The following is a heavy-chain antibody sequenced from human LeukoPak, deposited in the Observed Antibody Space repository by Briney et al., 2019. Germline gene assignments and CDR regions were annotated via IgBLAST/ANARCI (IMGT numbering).Heavy chain of an antibody. CDR1: GYTFTSYY. J-gene: IGHJ6*03. D-gene: IGHD3-3*01. CDR2: INPSGGST. V-gene: IGHV1-46*01. Sequence: ASVKVSCKASGYTFTSYYMHWVRQAPGQGLEWMGIINPSGGSTSYAQKFQGRVPVTRDTSTSTVYMELSSLSSEDTAVYYCARGTRVRSYDFSSGYYTGYYYMDVWGKGTTVTVSS. CDR3: ARGTRVRSYDFSSGYYTGYYYMDV.